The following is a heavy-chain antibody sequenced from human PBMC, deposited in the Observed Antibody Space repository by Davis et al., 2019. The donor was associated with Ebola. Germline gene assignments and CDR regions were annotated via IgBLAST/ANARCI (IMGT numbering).Heavy chain of an antibody. D-gene: IGHD3-16*01. CDR1: GFTFSSYA. J-gene: IGHJ4*02. V-gene: IGHV3-21*01. Sequence: GESLKISCAASGFTFSSYAMSWVRQAPGKGLEWVSSISSSSSYIYYADSVKGRFTISRDNAKNSLYLQMNSLRAEDTAVYYCADQGGLGGYWGQGTLVTVSS. CDR2: ISSSSSYI. CDR3: ADQGGLGGY.